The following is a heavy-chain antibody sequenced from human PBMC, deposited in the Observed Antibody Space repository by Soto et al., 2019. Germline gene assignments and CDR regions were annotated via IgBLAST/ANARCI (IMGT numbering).Heavy chain of an antibody. V-gene: IGHV1-69*13. J-gene: IGHJ6*02. CDR3: ARGIAAAGNYYYGMDV. CDR2: IIPIFGTA. D-gene: IGHD6-13*01. Sequence: SVKVSCKASGGTFSSYAISWVRQAPGQGLEWMGGIIPIFGTANYAQKFQGRVTITADESTSTAYMELSSLRSEDTAVYYCARGIAAAGNYYYGMDVWGQGTTVTVSS. CDR1: GGTFSSYA.